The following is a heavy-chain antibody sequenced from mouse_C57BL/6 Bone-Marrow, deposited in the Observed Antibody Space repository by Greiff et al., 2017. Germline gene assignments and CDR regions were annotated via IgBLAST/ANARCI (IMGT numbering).Heavy chain of an antibody. CDR3: ARPYYGSNCYFDV. V-gene: IGHV1-55*01. CDR1: GYTFTSYW. D-gene: IGHD2-10*01. Sequence: QVQLQQPGAELVKPGASVKMSCKASGYTFTSYWITWVKQRPGQGLEWIGDIYPGSGSTNYNEKFKSKATLTVDTSSSTAYMQLSSLTSEDSAVYYCARPYYGSNCYFDVWGRGTAVTVSS. J-gene: IGHJ1*03. CDR2: IYPGSGST.